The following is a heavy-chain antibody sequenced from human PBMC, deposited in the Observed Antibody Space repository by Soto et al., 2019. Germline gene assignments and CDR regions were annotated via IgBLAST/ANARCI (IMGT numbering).Heavy chain of an antibody. D-gene: IGHD2-2*01. CDR3: AAEYCSTFSCYGMDV. J-gene: IGHJ6*02. CDR1: GYTFTSYA. Sequence: QVQLVQSGAEVKKPGASVKVSCKASGYTFTSYALHWVRQAPGQRLEWMGWINAGNGNTKFSQNLKGRVTITRDTSASTAYLELSSLRSEATAVYYCAAEYCSTFSCYGMDVWGQGTAVTVSS. V-gene: IGHV1-3*01. CDR2: INAGNGNT.